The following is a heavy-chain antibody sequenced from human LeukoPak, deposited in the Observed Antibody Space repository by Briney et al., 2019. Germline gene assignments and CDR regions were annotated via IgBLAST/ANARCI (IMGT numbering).Heavy chain of an antibody. D-gene: IGHD5-24*01. CDR2: INPNSGGT. V-gene: IGHV1-2*02. CDR3: ARVKEMATIGAFDI. J-gene: IGHJ3*02. CDR1: GYTFTGYY. Sequence: ASVKVSCKASGYTFTGYYLHWVRLAPGQGLEWMGCINPNSGGTNYAQKFQGRVTMTRDTSISTAYMELSRLRSDDAAVYYCARVKEMATIGAFDIWGQGALVTVSS.